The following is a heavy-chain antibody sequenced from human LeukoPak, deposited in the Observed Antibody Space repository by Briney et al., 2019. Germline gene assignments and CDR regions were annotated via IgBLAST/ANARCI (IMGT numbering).Heavy chain of an antibody. CDR3: ARWSFPGQSGYYYYYMDV. V-gene: IGHV4-39*01. CDR1: GGSISSSTYY. CDR2: IHYSGST. J-gene: IGHJ6*03. D-gene: IGHD1-26*01. Sequence: SETLSLTCTVSGGSISSSTYYWGWIRQPPGKGLEWIGTIHYSGSTYYNPSLKSRVTISVDTSKNQFSLKLSSVTAADTAVYYCARWSFPGQSGYYYYYMDVWGKGTTVTISS.